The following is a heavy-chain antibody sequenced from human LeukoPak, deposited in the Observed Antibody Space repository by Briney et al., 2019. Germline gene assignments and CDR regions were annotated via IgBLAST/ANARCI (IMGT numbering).Heavy chain of an antibody. V-gene: IGHV3-9*01. CDR2: ISWNSGSI. J-gene: IGHJ4*02. CDR1: GFTFDDYA. CDR3: AKDIRYDSSAYYDY. Sequence: PGGSLRLSCAASGFTFDDYATHWVRQAPGKGLEWVSGISWNSGSIGYADSVKGRFTISRDNAKNSLYLQMNSLRAEDTALYYCAKDIRYDSSAYYDYWGQGTLVTVSS. D-gene: IGHD3-22*01.